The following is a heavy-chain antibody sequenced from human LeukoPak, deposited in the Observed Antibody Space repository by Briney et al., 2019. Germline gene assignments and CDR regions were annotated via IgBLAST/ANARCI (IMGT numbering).Heavy chain of an antibody. J-gene: IGHJ4*02. V-gene: IGHV3-23*01. CDR1: GFTFSDHA. D-gene: IGHD6-19*01. CDR2: IRGTGTTT. CDR3: AKVSWLGTLPSYHFDS. Sequence: GGSLRLSCAASGFTFSDHAMSWVRQAPGKGLEWVSTIRGTGTTTFYAASVKGRFTISRDNSKNTADLQMNSLRAEDTAVYYCAKVSWLGTLPSYHFDSWGQGTQVTVSS.